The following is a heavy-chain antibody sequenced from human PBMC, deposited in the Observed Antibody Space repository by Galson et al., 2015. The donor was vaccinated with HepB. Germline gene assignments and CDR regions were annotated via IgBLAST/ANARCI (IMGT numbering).Heavy chain of an antibody. D-gene: IGHD2-8*02. CDR2: IYYSGST. Sequence: TLSLTCTVSGGSISSYYWSWIRQPPGKGLEWIGYIYYSGSTNYNPSLKSRVTISVDTSKNQFSLKLSSVTAADTAVYYCARGLRRYWGVDYWGQGTLVTVSS. J-gene: IGHJ4*02. V-gene: IGHV4-59*01. CDR3: ARGLRRYWGVDY. CDR1: GGSISSYY.